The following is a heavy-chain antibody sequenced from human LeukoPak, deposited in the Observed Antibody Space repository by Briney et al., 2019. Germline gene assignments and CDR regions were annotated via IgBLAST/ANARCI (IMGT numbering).Heavy chain of an antibody. V-gene: IGHV3-23*01. J-gene: IGHJ6*02. Sequence: PGGSLRLSCAASGFTFSSYAMSWVRQAPGKGLEWVSAISGSGGSTYYADSVKGRFTISRDNSKNTLYLQMNSLRAEDTAVYYCARNGQYSSGWFDYYYGMDVWGQGTTVTVSS. CDR2: ISGSGGST. CDR1: GFTFSSYA. CDR3: ARNGQYSSGWFDYYYGMDV. D-gene: IGHD6-19*01.